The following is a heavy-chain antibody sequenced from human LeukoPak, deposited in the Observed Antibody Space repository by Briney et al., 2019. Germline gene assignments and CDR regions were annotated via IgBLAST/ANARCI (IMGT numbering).Heavy chain of an antibody. Sequence: SETLSLTCTVSGGSISSYYWSWIRQHPGKGLEWIGYVYSSGTTEYNPSLKSRLTISVDTSKKQFSLRLRSVTAADTAMYYCARHGESSGLSRTFYYGMDVWGQGTTVTVSS. D-gene: IGHD3-22*01. CDR1: GGSISSYY. CDR2: VYSSGTT. V-gene: IGHV4-59*08. CDR3: ARHGESSGLSRTFYYGMDV. J-gene: IGHJ6*02.